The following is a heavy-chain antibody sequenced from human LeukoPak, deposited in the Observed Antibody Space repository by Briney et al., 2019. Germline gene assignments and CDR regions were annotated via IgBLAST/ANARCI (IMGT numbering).Heavy chain of an antibody. CDR2: IIPIFGTA. D-gene: IGHD3-10*01. V-gene: IGHV1-69*05. CDR1: GYTFTGYY. CDR3: AREDYYGSGRDFAGYYFDY. J-gene: IGHJ4*02. Sequence: SVKVSCKASGYTFTGYYMHWVRQAPGQRLEWMGRIIPIFGTANYAQKFQGRVTITTDESTSTAYMELSSLRSEDTAVYYCAREDYYGSGRDFAGYYFDYWGQGTLVTVSS.